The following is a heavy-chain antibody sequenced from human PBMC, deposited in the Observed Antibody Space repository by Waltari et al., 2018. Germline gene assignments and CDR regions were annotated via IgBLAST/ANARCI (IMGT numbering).Heavy chain of an antibody. CDR2: ISPDSGGN. V-gene: IGHV1-2*02. CDR1: GFNFTAPN. Sequence: VQLVQSGAEVKRPGASVRVSCKASGFNFTAPNIHWIRQAPGQGFGWIGWISPDSGGNDFWRKFHGRLTLTSDPSAHTIYAFLTSLKSDDTSFYYCATGYNAIFLPSFLMPFDAWGQGTLVTVSS. J-gene: IGHJ5*02. D-gene: IGHD3-10*01. CDR3: ATGYNAIFLPSFLMPFDA.